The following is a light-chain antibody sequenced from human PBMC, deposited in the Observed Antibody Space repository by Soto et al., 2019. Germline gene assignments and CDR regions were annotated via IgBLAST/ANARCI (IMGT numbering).Light chain of an antibody. Sequence: EIVMTQSPATLSVSPGERATLSCRASQSVSNNLAWYQKKPGQAPRLLIYGASTKATGIPARFSGSGSGTECTLTISRLQSEDFALYYCQQYNNWWTFWRWARVDIK. V-gene: IGKV3-15*01. CDR3: QQYNNWWT. CDR2: GAS. J-gene: IGKJ1*01. CDR1: QSVSNN.